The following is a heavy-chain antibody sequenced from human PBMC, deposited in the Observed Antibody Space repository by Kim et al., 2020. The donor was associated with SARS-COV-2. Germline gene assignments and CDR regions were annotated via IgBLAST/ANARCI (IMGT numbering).Heavy chain of an antibody. D-gene: IGHD6-13*01. CDR2: INHSGST. Sequence: SETLSLTCAVYGGSFSGYYWSWIRQPPGKGLEWIGEINHSGSTNYNPSLKSRVTISVDTSKNQFSLKLSSVTAADTAVYYCARGRRAAAGTGFVDYWGQGTLVTVSS. CDR3: ARGRRAAAGTGFVDY. V-gene: IGHV4-34*01. J-gene: IGHJ4*02. CDR1: GGSFSGYY.